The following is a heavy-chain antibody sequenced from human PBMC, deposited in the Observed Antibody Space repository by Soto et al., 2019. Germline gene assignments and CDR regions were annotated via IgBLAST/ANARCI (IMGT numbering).Heavy chain of an antibody. V-gene: IGHV3-23*01. CDR1: GFTFSSYA. D-gene: IGHD6-13*01. CDR2: ISGSGGST. J-gene: IGHJ5*02. Sequence: GGSLRLSCAASGFTFSSYAMSWVRQAPGKGLEWVSAISGSGGSTYYADSVKGRFTISRDNSKNTLYLQMNSLRAEDTAVYYCARPFKRGIAAAGRWERCWFDPWGQGTLVTVSS. CDR3: ARPFKRGIAAAGRWERCWFDP.